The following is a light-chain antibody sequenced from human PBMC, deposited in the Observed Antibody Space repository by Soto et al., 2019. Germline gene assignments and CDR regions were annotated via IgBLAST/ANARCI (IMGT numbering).Light chain of an antibody. CDR3: QQYYNTPLA. CDR2: WAS. V-gene: IGKV4-1*01. Sequence: DIVMIQSPDSLAVSLGERATINCKSSQSVLYSSNNKNFLAWYQQKPGQLPKLLIYWASTRESGVPDRFSGSGTGTDFTITNSRIQAGDVKVDSYQQYYNTPLAFSGGTKMDI. CDR1: QSVLYSSNNKNF. J-gene: IGKJ4*01.